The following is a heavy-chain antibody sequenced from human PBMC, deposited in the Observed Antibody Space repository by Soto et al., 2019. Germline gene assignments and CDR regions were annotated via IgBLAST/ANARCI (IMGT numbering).Heavy chain of an antibody. Sequence: HPGGSLRLSCAASGFTFSSYWMSWVRQAPGKGLEWVANIKQDGSEKYYVDSVKGRFTISRDNAKNSLYLQMNSLRAEDTAVYYCARDLPNLDFWSGSPGDAFDIWGQGTMVTVSS. CDR3: ARDLPNLDFWSGSPGDAFDI. V-gene: IGHV3-7*03. CDR2: IKQDGSEK. D-gene: IGHD3-3*01. CDR1: GFTFSSYW. J-gene: IGHJ3*02.